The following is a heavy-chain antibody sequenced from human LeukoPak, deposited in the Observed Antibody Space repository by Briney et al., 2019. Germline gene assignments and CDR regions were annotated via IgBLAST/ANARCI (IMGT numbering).Heavy chain of an antibody. V-gene: IGHV3-64D*06. J-gene: IGHJ6*04. D-gene: IGHD6-19*01. Sequence: PAGSLSLSCTASGFTFSSYDMHWVRQAPGKGLECVWSISSSGGSTYYADPEKRRFTISRDSSKNTLYLQMSSLRAEETAVYYCVKYPYSRVSSGWYRGGYYYGMDVWGKGPTVTVSS. CDR2: ISSSGGST. CDR3: VKYPYSRVSSGWYRGGYYYGMDV. CDR1: GFTFSSYD.